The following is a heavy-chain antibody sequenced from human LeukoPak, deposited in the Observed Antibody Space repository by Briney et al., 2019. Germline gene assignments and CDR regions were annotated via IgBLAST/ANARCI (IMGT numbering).Heavy chain of an antibody. Sequence: ASVKVSFKASGYTFTGYYMHWVRQAPGQGFEWMGWINPNSGGTNYAQKFQGRVTITRDTSISTAYMELSSLRSEDTAVYYCAGTLGVRYFDWLRYYFDYWGQGTLVTVSS. V-gene: IGHV1-2*02. CDR3: AGTLGVRYFDWLRYYFDY. J-gene: IGHJ4*02. D-gene: IGHD3-9*01. CDR1: GYTFTGYY. CDR2: INPNSGGT.